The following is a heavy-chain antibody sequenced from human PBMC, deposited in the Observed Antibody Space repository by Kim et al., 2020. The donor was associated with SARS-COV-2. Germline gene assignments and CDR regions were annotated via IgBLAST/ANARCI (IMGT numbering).Heavy chain of an antibody. CDR3: ARDLRGYCSGGSCYSYWYFDL. J-gene: IGHJ2*01. V-gene: IGHV4-59*13. D-gene: IGHD2-15*01. CDR2: IYYSGST. CDR1: GGSISSYY. Sequence: SETLSLTCTVSGGSISSYYWSWIRQPPGKGLEWIGYIYYSGSTNYNPSLKSRVTISVDTSKNQFSLKLSSVTAADTAVYYCARDLRGYCSGGSCYSYWYFDLWGRGTLVTVSS.